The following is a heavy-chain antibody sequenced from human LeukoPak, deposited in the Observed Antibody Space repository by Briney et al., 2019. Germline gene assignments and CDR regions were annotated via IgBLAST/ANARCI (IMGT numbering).Heavy chain of an antibody. V-gene: IGHV3-30-3*01. J-gene: IGHJ6*03. CDR1: GFTFSSHA. D-gene: IGHD2-8*01. Sequence: GGSLRLSCAASGFTFSSHAMHWVRQAPGKGLEWVAVISFDGSNKYYADSVKGRFTISRDNSKNMLYLQMSSLRAEDTAMYYCARDKIMLMVYLYMDVWGKGTTVTVSS. CDR2: ISFDGSNK. CDR3: ARDKIMLMVYLYMDV.